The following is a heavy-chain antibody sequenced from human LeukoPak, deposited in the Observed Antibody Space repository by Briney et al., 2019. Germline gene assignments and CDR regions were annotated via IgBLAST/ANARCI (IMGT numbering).Heavy chain of an antibody. J-gene: IGHJ4*02. D-gene: IGHD6-19*01. CDR3: ARVTSGWTRFDY. CDR1: GGSISSYY. CDR2: IYYSGST. V-gene: IGHV4-59*01. Sequence: SETLSLTCTVSGGSISSYYWSWIRQPPGEGLEWIGYIYYSGSTNYNPSLKSRVTIPIDTSKNQFSLKLSSVTAADTAVYYCARVTSGWTRFDYWGQGTLVTVSS.